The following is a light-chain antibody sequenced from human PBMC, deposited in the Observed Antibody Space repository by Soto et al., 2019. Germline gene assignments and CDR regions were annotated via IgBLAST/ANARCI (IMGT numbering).Light chain of an antibody. J-gene: IGKJ1*01. V-gene: IGKV3-20*01. CDR2: GAS. Sequence: EIVLTQSPGTLSLSPGERATLSCRASQSVSNSQLAWYQQKPGQAPRLLMFGASSRATGIPDRFSGSGAGTDFTLTISRLEAEDFAVYYWQQYGSSPQTFGQGTKVEIK. CDR1: QSVSNSQ. CDR3: QQYGSSPQT.